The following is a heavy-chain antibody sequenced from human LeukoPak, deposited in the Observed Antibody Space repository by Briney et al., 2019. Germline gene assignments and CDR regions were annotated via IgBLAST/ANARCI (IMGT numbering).Heavy chain of an antibody. J-gene: IGHJ4*02. D-gene: IGHD3-16*01. V-gene: IGHV3-30*18. Sequence: GGSLRLSCAASGFTFSSYGMHWVRQAPGKGLEWAAVISYDGSNKYYADSVKGRFTISRDNSKNTLYLQMNSLRAEDTAVYYCAKAHALSYEGFDYWGQGTLVTVSS. CDR3: AKAHALSYEGFDY. CDR2: ISYDGSNK. CDR1: GFTFSSYG.